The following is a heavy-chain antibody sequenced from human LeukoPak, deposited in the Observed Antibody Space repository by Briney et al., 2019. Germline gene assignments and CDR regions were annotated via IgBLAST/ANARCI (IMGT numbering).Heavy chain of an antibody. CDR1: GGTFSSYA. CDR3: ARSTTKPYVNWFDP. V-gene: IGHV1-18*01. J-gene: IGHJ5*02. Sequence: ASVKVSCKASGGTFSSYAISWVRRAPGQGLEWMGWISAYNGNTNYAQKLQGRVTMTTDTSTSTAYMELRSLRSDDTAVYYCARSTTKPYVNWFDPWGQGTLVTVSS. D-gene: IGHD2/OR15-2a*01. CDR2: ISAYNGNT.